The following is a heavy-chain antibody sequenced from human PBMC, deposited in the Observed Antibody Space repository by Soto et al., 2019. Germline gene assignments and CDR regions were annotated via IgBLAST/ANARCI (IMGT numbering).Heavy chain of an antibody. CDR3: ARGTGDSSGYYYGSSDY. V-gene: IGHV1-18*01. J-gene: IGHJ4*02. CDR2: ISAYNGDT. D-gene: IGHD3-22*01. CDR1: GYTFTSYG. Sequence: ASVKVSCKASGYTFTSYGISWVRQAPGQGLEWMGWISAYNGDTNYAQKLQGRVTMTTDTSTSTAYMELRSLRSDDTAVYYCARGTGDSSGYYYGSSDYWGQGTLVTVSS.